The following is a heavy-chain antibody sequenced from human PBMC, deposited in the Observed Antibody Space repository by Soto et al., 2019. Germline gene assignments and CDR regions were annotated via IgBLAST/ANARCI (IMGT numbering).Heavy chain of an antibody. CDR1: GGTISSYA. CDR2: IIPIFGTA. D-gene: IGHD3-10*01. V-gene: IGHV1-69*13. CDR3: ARTQLWFGELLSSYYYYYGMDV. Sequence: SVKVSCKASGGTISSYAISWARQAPGKGLEWMGGIIPIFGTANYAQKFQGRVTITADESTSTAYMELSSLRSEDTAVYYCARTQLWFGELLSSYYYYYGMDVWGQGTTVTVSS. J-gene: IGHJ6*02.